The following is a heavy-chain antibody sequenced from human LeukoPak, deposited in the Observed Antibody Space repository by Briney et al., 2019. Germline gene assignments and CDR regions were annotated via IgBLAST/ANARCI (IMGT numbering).Heavy chain of an antibody. V-gene: IGHV1-2*02. CDR3: FTISVAGGNFY. Sequence: ASVKVSCKASGYTFSDSYMHWVRQAPGQGLEWMAWINPNTGGSHYAQKFQGRVTTTRDTSISTAYMELSRLRSDDTAMYYCFTISVAGGNFYWGQGTLVTVSS. CDR1: GYTFSDSY. D-gene: IGHD6-19*01. J-gene: IGHJ4*02. CDR2: INPNTGGS.